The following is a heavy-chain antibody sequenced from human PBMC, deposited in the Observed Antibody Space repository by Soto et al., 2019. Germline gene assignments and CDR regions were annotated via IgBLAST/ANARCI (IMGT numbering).Heavy chain of an antibody. J-gene: IGHJ4*02. CDR1: GYNFNSYC. CDR3: ARYFWSGQLPFYFDQ. CDR2: ISAYNGNT. D-gene: IGHD3-3*01. Sequence: GASVKVSCKASGYNFNSYCVRWVRQAPGQGLEWMGWISAYNGNTKYSQNLQGRVTMTIDTTTSSAYLEVRSLRSDDTAIYYCARYFWSGQLPFYFDQWGQGTLVTVSS. V-gene: IGHV1-18*01.